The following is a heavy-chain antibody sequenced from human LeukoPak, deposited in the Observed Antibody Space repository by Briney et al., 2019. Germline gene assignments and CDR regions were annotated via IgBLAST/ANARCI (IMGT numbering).Heavy chain of an antibody. J-gene: IGHJ4*02. CDR2: IYYSGST. CDR1: GGSISSYY. V-gene: IGHV4-59*01. D-gene: IGHD2-21*01. Sequence: PSETLSLTCTVSGGSISSYYWSWIRQPPGKGLEWIGYIYYSGSTNYNPSLKSRVTISVDTSKNQFSLKLSSVTAADTAVYYCAREAVVIAMFDYWGQGTLVTVSS. CDR3: AREAVVIAMFDY.